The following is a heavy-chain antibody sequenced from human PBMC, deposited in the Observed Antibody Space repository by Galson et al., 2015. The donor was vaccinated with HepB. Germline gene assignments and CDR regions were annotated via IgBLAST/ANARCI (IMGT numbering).Heavy chain of an antibody. V-gene: IGHV3-74*01. CDR3: VRSSGRPDY. D-gene: IGHD6-19*01. Sequence: SLRLSCAATEFTLSDYWIHWVRQGPGKGLVWVSRIDNYGSDLIYADSVKGRFTISRDYSKNTVYLQMNSLRAEDTAVYYCVRSSGRPDYWGPGTLVTGSS. CDR1: EFTLSDYW. CDR2: IDNYGSDL. J-gene: IGHJ4*02.